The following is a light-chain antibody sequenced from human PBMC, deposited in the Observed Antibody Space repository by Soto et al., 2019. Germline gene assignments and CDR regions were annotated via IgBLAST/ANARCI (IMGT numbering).Light chain of an antibody. Sequence: EIVLTQSPGTLSLSPGERATLSCRASQNINSRYLAWYQQKPGQAPRLLIYGASSRATGIPDRFSGSGSGTDFTLTISRLEPEDFAVYYCQQFGSSPGFTFGPGTKVISN. CDR2: GAS. CDR1: QNINSRY. CDR3: QQFGSSPGFT. V-gene: IGKV3-20*01. J-gene: IGKJ3*01.